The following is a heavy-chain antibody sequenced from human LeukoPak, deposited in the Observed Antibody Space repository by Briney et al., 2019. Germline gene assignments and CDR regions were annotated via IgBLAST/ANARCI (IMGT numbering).Heavy chain of an antibody. Sequence: GESLKISCKGSGYSFTSYWIAWVRQMPGKGLEWMGIIYPGDSDTRYSPSFQGQVTISADKSISTAYLQWSSLKASDTAMYYCARQQPLCSGDCPALDYWGQGTLVTVSS. D-gene: IGHD2-21*02. J-gene: IGHJ4*02. CDR3: ARQQPLCSGDCPALDY. CDR2: IYPGDSDT. CDR1: GYSFTSYW. V-gene: IGHV5-51*01.